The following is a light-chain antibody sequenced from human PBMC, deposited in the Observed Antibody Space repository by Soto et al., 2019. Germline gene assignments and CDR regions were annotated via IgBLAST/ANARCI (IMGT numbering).Light chain of an antibody. Sequence: QSVLTQPASVSGSPGQSITISCTGTRSDVGSYNLVSWYQQHPGKAPKLMIYEVSQRPSGLSYRFSGSKSGNTASLTISRLQAEDEADYYCCSYAGSSTPYVFGTGTKVTVL. CDR2: EVS. V-gene: IGLV2-23*02. CDR1: RSDVGSYNL. CDR3: CSYAGSSTPYV. J-gene: IGLJ1*01.